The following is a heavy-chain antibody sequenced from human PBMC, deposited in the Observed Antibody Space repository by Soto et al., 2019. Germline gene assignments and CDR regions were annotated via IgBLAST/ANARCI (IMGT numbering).Heavy chain of an antibody. CDR1: GFTFSSYG. V-gene: IGHV3-33*01. D-gene: IGHD4-4*01. Sequence: QVQLVESGGGVVQPGRSLRLSCAASGFTFSSYGMHWVRQAPGKGLEWVAVIWYDGSNKYYADSVKGRFTISRDNSKNTLYLQMNSLRAVDTAVYYCAREAVEGLGSNYADLPDYWGQGTLVTVSS. J-gene: IGHJ4*02. CDR3: AREAVEGLGSNYADLPDY. CDR2: IWYDGSNK.